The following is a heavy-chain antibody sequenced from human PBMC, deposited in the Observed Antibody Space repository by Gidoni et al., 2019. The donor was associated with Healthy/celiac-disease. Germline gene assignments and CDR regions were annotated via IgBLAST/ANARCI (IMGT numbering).Heavy chain of an antibody. D-gene: IGHD3-16*01. Sequence: QVQLVQSGAEVKKPGASAAVSCKASGYTFTSYAMHWVRQAPGQRLEWMGGINAGNGNTKYSQKFQGRVTITRDTSASTAYMELSSLRSEDTAVYYCARDLMGSVYLAWGQGTLVTVSS. CDR3: ARDLMGSVYLA. V-gene: IGHV1-3*01. CDR1: GYTFTSYA. CDR2: INAGNGNT. J-gene: IGHJ5*02.